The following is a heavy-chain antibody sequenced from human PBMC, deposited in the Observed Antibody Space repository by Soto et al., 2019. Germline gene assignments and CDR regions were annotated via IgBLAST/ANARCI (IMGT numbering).Heavy chain of an antibody. Sequence: QVQLQQWGAGLLKPSETLSLTCAVDSGSFSTYYCSWTRQPPGKGLEWIGEIHPSGDTDYNPSPSTRVTISLDTSKHRFSLTLTSVTAADTGVYFCSRGRDPDKGGRTWGQGTVVTVSS. CDR1: SGSFSTYY. V-gene: IGHV4-34*02. CDR2: IHPSGDT. J-gene: IGHJ5*02. D-gene: IGHD3-16*01. CDR3: SRGRDPDKGGRT.